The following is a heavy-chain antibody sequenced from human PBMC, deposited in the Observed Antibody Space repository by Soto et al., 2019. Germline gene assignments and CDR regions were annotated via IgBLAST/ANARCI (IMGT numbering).Heavy chain of an antibody. Sequence: QVQLVESGGGVVQPGTSLRLSCSASGFTFGNFGMHWVRQSPGKGLEWVSIITYDGSRKHYIDSVKGRFTISRDNPKNTVFLQMNSLRAEDSAVYYCAKDIHADRDTYHYGADYWGQGTLVTVSS. D-gene: IGHD5-12*01. CDR2: ITYDGSRK. CDR3: AKDIHADRDTYHYGADY. CDR1: GFTFGNFG. J-gene: IGHJ4*02. V-gene: IGHV3-30*18.